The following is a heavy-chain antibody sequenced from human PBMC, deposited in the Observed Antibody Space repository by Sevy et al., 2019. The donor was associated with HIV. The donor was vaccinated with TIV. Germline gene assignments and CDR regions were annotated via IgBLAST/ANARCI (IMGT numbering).Heavy chain of an antibody. CDR2: ISGSGGST. J-gene: IGHJ3*02. D-gene: IGHD3-16*01. CDR1: GFTFSSYA. CDR3: ARIGMITFGGAARGAFDI. V-gene: IGHV3-23*01. Sequence: GGSLRLSCAASGFTFSSYAMSWVRQAPGKGLEWVSAISGSGGSTYYADSVKGRFTISRDNADNSLYLQMKSLRAEDTALYYCARIGMITFGGAARGAFDIWGQGTMVTVSS.